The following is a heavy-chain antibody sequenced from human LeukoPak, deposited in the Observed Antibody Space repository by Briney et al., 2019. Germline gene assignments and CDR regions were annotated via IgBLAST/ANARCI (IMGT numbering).Heavy chain of an antibody. CDR3: ANYYYDTSGYKI. J-gene: IGHJ4*02. CDR1: GFNFSTYA. D-gene: IGHD3-22*01. V-gene: IGHV3-23*01. Sequence: SGGSLRLSCAASGFNFSTYAMSWVRQAPGKGLEWVSGISGSGDSTYYADSVKGRFTISRDTSKNTLYLQMNSLRAEDTAVYYCANYYYDTSGYKIWGQGTLVTVSS. CDR2: ISGSGDST.